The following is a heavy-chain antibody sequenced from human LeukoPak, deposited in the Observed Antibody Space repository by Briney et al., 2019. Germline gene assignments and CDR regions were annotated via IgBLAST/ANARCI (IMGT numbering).Heavy chain of an antibody. CDR2: IYHSGST. Sequence: PSQTLSPTCAVSGGSISSGGYSWSWIRQPPGKGLEWIGYIYHSGSTYYNPSLKSRVTISVDRSKNQFSLKLSSVTAADTAVYYCALGYCSSTSCPLDYWGQGTLVTVSS. CDR3: ALGYCSSTSCPLDY. V-gene: IGHV4-30-2*01. J-gene: IGHJ4*02. CDR1: GGSISSGGYS. D-gene: IGHD2-2*01.